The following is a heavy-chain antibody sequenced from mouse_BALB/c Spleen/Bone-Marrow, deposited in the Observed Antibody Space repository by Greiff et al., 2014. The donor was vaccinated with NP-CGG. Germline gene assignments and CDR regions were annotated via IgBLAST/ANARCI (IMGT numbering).Heavy chain of an antibody. J-gene: IGHJ4*01. Sequence: VQLQQSGAELVKPGASVKLSCTASGFNIKDTYMHWVKQRPEQGLEWIGRIDPANGNTKYDPKFQGKATITADTSSNTAYLQLSSLTSEDTAVYFCARAYYGNYPYAMDHWGQGTSVTVSS. CDR3: ARAYYGNYPYAMDH. CDR2: IDPANGNT. CDR1: GFNIKDTY. V-gene: IGHV14-3*02. D-gene: IGHD2-10*01.